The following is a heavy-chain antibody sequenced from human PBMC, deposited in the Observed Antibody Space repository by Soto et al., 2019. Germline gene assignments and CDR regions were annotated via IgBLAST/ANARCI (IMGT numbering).Heavy chain of an antibody. Sequence: QVQLVQSGAEVKKPGASVKVSCKASGYTFTSYGISWVRQAPGQGLEWMGWISAYNGNTNYAQKLQGRVTMTTDTSTSKAYMELRSLRSDDTAVYYCARDPLRFLEWSTPGWYFDFWGRGTLVTVSS. D-gene: IGHD3-3*01. CDR3: ARDPLRFLEWSTPGWYFDF. V-gene: IGHV1-18*04. CDR1: GYTFTSYG. CDR2: ISAYNGNT. J-gene: IGHJ2*01.